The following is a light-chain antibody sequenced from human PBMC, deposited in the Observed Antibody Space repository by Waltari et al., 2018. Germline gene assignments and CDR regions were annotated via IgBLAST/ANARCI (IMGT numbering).Light chain of an antibody. J-gene: IGKJ3*01. CDR2: DAS. CDR1: QSVSSY. Sequence: DIVLTQSPATLSLSPGDRATLSCRASQSVSSYLAWYQQKPGQAPRLLMYDASNRATGIPARFSGSGSGTDFTLTISSLEPEDFAVYYCQQRSNWPITFGPGTKVDIK. V-gene: IGKV3-11*01. CDR3: QQRSNWPIT.